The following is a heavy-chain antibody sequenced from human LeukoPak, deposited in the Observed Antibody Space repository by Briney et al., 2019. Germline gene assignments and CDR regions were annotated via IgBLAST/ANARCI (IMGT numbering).Heavy chain of an antibody. V-gene: IGHV3-23*01. J-gene: IGHJ6*02. CDR3: AKGLGYCSADRCYAADV. D-gene: IGHD2-15*01. Sequence: PGGSLRLSCAASGFTFSNYAMSWVRQAPGKGLEWVSVISGRSGSTYDADSVKGRFTISRDNSKNTLFLQMNTLRAEDTAVYYCAKGLGYCSADRCYAADVWGQGTTVTVSS. CDR2: ISGRSGST. CDR1: GFTFSNYA.